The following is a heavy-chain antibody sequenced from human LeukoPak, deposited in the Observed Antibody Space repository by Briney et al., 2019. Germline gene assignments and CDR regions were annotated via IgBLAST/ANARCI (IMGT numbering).Heavy chain of an antibody. J-gene: IGHJ4*02. D-gene: IGHD3-22*01. V-gene: IGHV4-31*03. CDR1: GGSISSSNFY. Sequence: PSETLSLTCTVSGGSISSSNFYWGWIRQHPGKGLEWIGYIYYSGSTYYNPSLKSRVTISVDTSKNQFSLKLSSVTAADTAVYYCARVGGYYYDSSGYYPFDYWGQGTLVTVSS. CDR2: IYYSGST. CDR3: ARVGGYYYDSSGYYPFDY.